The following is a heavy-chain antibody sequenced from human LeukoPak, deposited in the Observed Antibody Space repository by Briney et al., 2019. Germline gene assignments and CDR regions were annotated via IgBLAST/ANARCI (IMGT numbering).Heavy chain of an antibody. V-gene: IGHV1-2*02. CDR2: INPNSGGT. J-gene: IGHJ3*02. D-gene: IGHD6-19*01. CDR3: ARDGSGSAFDI. CDR1: GYTFTGYY. Sequence: VASVKGSCKASGYTFTGYYMHWVRQAPGQGLEWMGWINPNSGGTKYAQNFQGRVTMPRDTYLSTAYMELSSLRSDDTAVYYCARDGSGSAFDIWGQGTVVTVSS.